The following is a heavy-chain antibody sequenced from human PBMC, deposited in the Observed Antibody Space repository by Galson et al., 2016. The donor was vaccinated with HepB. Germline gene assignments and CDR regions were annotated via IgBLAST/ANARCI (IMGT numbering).Heavy chain of an antibody. D-gene: IGHD6-19*01. V-gene: IGHV4-39*01. CDR2: IYSGEDT. J-gene: IGHJ6*03. CDR3: ATGIVVAGKYYYHYVDV. Sequence: ETLSLTCIVSGGSISSDYYWGWIRQPPGRGLEWIGSIYSGEDTYYNPSLKSRVTISVDTSKNQVSLRLDSVTAADTGVYYCATGIVVAGKYYYHYVDVWGKGTTVTVSS. CDR1: GGSISSDYY.